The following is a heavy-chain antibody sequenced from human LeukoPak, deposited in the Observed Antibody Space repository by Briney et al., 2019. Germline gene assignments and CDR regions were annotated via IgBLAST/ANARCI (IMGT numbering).Heavy chain of an antibody. CDR1: GFTFSTYE. Sequence: GGSLRLSCAASGFTFSTYEMHWVRQAPGKGLEWLSYISSSSSYTNYADSVKGRFTISRDNAKNSLYLQMNSLRAEDTAVYYCAREYVVVVAATGVRNYYYGMDVWGKGTTVTVSS. CDR3: AREYVVVVAATGVRNYYYGMDV. D-gene: IGHD2-15*01. CDR2: ISSSSSYT. V-gene: IGHV3-21*05. J-gene: IGHJ6*04.